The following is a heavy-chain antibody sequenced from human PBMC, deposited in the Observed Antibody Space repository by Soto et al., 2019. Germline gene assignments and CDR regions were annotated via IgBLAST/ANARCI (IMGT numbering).Heavy chain of an antibody. V-gene: IGHV4-31*03. CDR2: SSYSGST. J-gene: IGHJ1*01. Sequence: PSQTLSRTGTGSAGSISSGSYYWNWIRQYPGKGLEWMGYSSYSGSTYYNPARKSRITISVDTSKNHFFLKLRSVTAADTAVYYCARDNYYTGSGYYPSSAEYFQHWGQGTLVTVSS. CDR1: AGSISSGSYY. CDR3: ARDNYYTGSGYYPSSAEYFQH. D-gene: IGHD3-22*01.